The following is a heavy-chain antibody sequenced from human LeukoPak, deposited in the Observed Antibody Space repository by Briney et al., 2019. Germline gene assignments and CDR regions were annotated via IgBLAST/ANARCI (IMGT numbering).Heavy chain of an antibody. CDR1: RFTFNLYA. V-gene: IGHV3-23*01. CDR3: ASGGYSYGYRFDY. Sequence: GESLRLSCAVSRFTFNLYAMTWVRQAPGKGLEWVSSISGLGGSTYYADSVKGRFTISRDDSKNTLSLQMSGLRAEDTAVYYCASGGYSYGYRFDYWGQGTLVTVSS. J-gene: IGHJ4*02. CDR2: ISGLGGST. D-gene: IGHD5-18*01.